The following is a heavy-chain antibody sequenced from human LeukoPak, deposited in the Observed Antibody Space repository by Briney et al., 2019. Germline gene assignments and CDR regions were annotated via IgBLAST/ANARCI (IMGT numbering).Heavy chain of an antibody. J-gene: IGHJ5*02. CDR2: IYYSGST. V-gene: IGHV4-31*03. CDR1: GGSISSGGYY. D-gene: IGHD3-10*01. Sequence: NPSETLSLTCTVSGGSISSGGYYWSWIRQHTGKGLEWIGYIYYSGSTYYNPSLKSRVTISVDTSKNQFSLKLSSVTAADTAVYYCARETVLLWFGELLANWFDPWGQGTLVTVSS. CDR3: ARETVLLWFGELLANWFDP.